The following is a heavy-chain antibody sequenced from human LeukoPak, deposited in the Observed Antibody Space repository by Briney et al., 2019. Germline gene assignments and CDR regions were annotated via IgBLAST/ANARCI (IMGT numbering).Heavy chain of an antibody. CDR1: GFTFSNYW. V-gene: IGHV3-7*01. CDR2: IKEDGSEK. CDR3: TRDNRYYY. J-gene: IGHJ4*02. D-gene: IGHD2-21*01. Sequence: GGSLRLSCAASGFTFSNYWMSWVRQAPGKGLEWVANIKEDGSEKYYEDSVKGRFTISRDNAKNLVYLQMNSLRAEDAAVYYCTRDNRYYYWGQGTVVTVSS.